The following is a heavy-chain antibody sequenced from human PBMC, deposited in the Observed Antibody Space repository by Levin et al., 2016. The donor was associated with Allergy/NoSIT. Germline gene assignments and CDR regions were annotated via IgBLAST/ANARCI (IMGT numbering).Heavy chain of an antibody. Sequence: ASVKVSCKTSGYSFTTYAINWVRRAPGQGLEWMGWINTNTGNPTFAQGFTGRFVFSLDTSVSTAYLQISSLRAEDTAVYYCARGSVALRYFDWLISHWGQGTLVTVSS. CDR1: GYSFTTYA. CDR3: ARGSVALRYFDWLISH. D-gene: IGHD3-9*01. J-gene: IGHJ4*02. CDR2: INTNTGNP. V-gene: IGHV7-4-1*02.